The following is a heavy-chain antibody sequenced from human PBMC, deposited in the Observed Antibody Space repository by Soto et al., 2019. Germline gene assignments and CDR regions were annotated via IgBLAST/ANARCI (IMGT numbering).Heavy chain of an antibody. V-gene: IGHV4-31*03. CDR3: ARGAVYYDSSGYFSY. J-gene: IGHJ4*02. CDR2: IYYIGST. D-gene: IGHD3-22*01. Sequence: QVQLQESGPGLVKPSQTLSLTCTVSGGSISSGGYYWSWIRQHPGKGLEWIGYIYYIGSTYYNPSLKSRVTISVDTSKNQCSLKMSSVTAAETAVYYCARGAVYYDSSGYFSYWGQGTLVTVSS. CDR1: GGSISSGGYY.